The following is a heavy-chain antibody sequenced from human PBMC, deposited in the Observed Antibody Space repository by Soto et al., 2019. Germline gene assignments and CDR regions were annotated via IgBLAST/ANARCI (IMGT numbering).Heavy chain of an antibody. Sequence: QVQLVESGGGVVQPGRSLRLSCAASGFTFRSYAMQWVRQAPVKGLEWVAVISYDGSNKYYADSVKGRFTISRDNSKNTLYLQMNSLRAEDTAVYYCARETYYDFWSGPYYGMDVWGQGTTVTVSS. V-gene: IGHV3-30-3*01. CDR1: GFTFRSYA. J-gene: IGHJ6*02. CDR2: ISYDGSNK. CDR3: ARETYYDFWSGPYYGMDV. D-gene: IGHD3-3*01.